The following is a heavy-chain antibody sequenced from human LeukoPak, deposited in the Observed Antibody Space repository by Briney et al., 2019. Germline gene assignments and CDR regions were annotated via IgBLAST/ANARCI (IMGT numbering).Heavy chain of an antibody. CDR1: GYTFTGYD. V-gene: IGHV1-2*02. CDR3: ARGHRITIFGVVQNFDY. CDR2: INPNSGGT. D-gene: IGHD3-3*01. J-gene: IGHJ4*02. Sequence: ASVKVSCKASGYTFTGYDMNWVRQAPGQGLEWMGWINPNSGGTNYAQKFQGRVTMTRDTSISTAYMELSSLRSEDTAVYYCARGHRITIFGVVQNFDYWGQGTLVTVSS.